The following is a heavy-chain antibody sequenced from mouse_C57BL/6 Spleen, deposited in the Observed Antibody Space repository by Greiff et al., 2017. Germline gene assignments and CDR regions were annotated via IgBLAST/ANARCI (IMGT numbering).Heavy chain of an antibody. V-gene: IGHV1-61*01. J-gene: IGHJ4*01. CDR2: IYPSDSET. CDR1: GYTFTSYW. D-gene: IGHD2-3*01. CDR3: AREGDDGYYGAMDY. Sequence: QVQLQQPGAELVRPGSSVKLSCKASGYTFTSYWMDWVKQRPGQGLEWIGNIYPSDSETHYNQKFKDKATLTVDKSSSTAYMQLSSLTSEDSAVXYCAREGDDGYYGAMDYWGQGTSVTVSS.